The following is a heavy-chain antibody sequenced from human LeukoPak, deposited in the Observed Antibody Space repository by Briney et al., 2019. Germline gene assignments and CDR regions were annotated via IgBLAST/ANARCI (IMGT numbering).Heavy chain of an antibody. CDR2: ISSSGAYI. CDR3: ARGVGNYRYYFDF. Sequence: GGSLRLSYAASGFTFSSYAMNWIRQAPGKGLEWVSSISSSGAYIYYADLVEGRFTISRDNGKNSLYLQMNSLRAEDTAVYYCARGVGNYRYYFDFWGQGTLVTVSS. CDR1: GFTFSSYA. V-gene: IGHV3-21*01. D-gene: IGHD3-22*01. J-gene: IGHJ4*02.